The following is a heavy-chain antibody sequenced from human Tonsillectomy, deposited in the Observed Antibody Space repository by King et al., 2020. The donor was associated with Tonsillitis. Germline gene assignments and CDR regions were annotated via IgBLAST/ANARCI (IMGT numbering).Heavy chain of an antibody. CDR2: VSAYNGNT. J-gene: IGHJ4*02. CDR3: ARAGYSNYEDY. Sequence: QLVQSGGEVKKPGASVKVSCKASGYTFPSYGISWVPQAPGQGLEWMGWVSAYNGNTNHAQMLQGRVTMTTDTSTSTAYMELRSLRSDDTAVYYCARAGYSNYEDYWGQGTLVSVSS. D-gene: IGHD5-12*01. CDR1: GYTFPSYG. V-gene: IGHV1-18*04.